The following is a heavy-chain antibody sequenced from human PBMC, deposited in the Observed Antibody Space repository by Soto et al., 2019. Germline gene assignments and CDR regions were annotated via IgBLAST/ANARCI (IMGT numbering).Heavy chain of an antibody. D-gene: IGHD3-10*01. Sequence: LRLSCAASGFAFSNYAMNWVRQAPGKGLEWVSAISGGAGDTYYADSVKGRFTISRDNSKNTLYLQMKSLRAEDTAVYFCAKSSRITLVRGVTDYWGQGTLVTVSS. J-gene: IGHJ4*02. CDR2: ISGGAGDT. V-gene: IGHV3-23*01. CDR1: GFAFSNYA. CDR3: AKSSRITLVRGVTDY.